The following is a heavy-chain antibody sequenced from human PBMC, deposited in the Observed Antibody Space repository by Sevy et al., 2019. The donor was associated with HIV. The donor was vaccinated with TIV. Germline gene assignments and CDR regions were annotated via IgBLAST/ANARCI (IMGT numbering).Heavy chain of an antibody. V-gene: IGHV1-2*06. J-gene: IGHJ6*02. CDR2: IFPNSGVT. D-gene: IGHD1-7*01. CDR3: ARDAGGGTTNSGLDV. CDR1: GYTFTDEY. Sequence: ASVKVSCKASGYTFTDEYLHWVRQAPGQGLEWIGRIFPNSGVTQSAQRFRGRVTMTRDTSISTAYMELSGLGSDDTAGYYCARDAGGGTTNSGLDVWGQGTTVTVSS.